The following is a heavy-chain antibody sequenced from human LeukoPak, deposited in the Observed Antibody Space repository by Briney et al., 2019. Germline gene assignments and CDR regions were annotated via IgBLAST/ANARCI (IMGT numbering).Heavy chain of an antibody. D-gene: IGHD2-2*01. CDR2: INPSGGST. CDR1: GYTFTSYY. J-gene: IGHJ4*02. CDR3: ARDRAYCSSTSCLGY. Sequence: GASVKVSCKASGYTFTSYYMHWVRQAPGQGLEWMGIINPSGGSTSYAQKFQGRVTMTRDMSTSTVYMELSSLRSEDTAVYYCARDRAYCSSTSCLGYWGQGNLVTVSS. V-gene: IGHV1-46*01.